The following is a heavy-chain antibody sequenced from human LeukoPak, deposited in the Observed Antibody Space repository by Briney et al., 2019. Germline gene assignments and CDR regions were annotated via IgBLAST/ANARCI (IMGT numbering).Heavy chain of an antibody. J-gene: IGHJ6*02. V-gene: IGHV1-69*06. CDR2: IIPIFGTA. Sequence: SVKVSCKASGGTFSSYAISWVRQAPGQGLEWMGGIIPIFGTANYAQKFQGRVTITADKSTSTAYMELSSLRSEDTAVYYCARVWSEDIVVVPAAITDFYYGMDVWGRGNTVTVS. CDR1: GGTFSSYA. CDR3: ARVWSEDIVVVPAAITDFYYGMDV. D-gene: IGHD2-2*01.